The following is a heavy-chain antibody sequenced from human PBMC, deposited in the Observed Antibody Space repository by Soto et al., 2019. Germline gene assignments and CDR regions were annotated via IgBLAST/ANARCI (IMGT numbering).Heavy chain of an antibody. CDR3: ARYPKIGNGWFEAFDS. V-gene: IGHV3-11*06. D-gene: IGHD6-19*01. CDR1: ELPLSAYY. J-gene: IGHJ3*02. CDR2: ISSSSTYT. Sequence: PGRSLRVPWVTWELPLSAYYRHSIRHPTGKGLEWVAYISSSSTYTNYVESVRGRFTVSRDNGQESFFLHMRSLRVEDTGFYSCARYPKIGNGWFEAFDSWGPGIRVTV.